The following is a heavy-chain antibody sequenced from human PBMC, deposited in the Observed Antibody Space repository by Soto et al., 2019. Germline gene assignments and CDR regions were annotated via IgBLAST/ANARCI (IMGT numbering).Heavy chain of an antibody. CDR3: AKGVYYDFWSGYYGIDY. V-gene: IGHV3-30*18. Sequence: GGSLRLSCAASGFTFSSYGMHWVRQAPGKGLEWVAVISYDGSNKYYADSVKGRFTISRDNSKNTLYLQMNSLRAEDTAVYYCAKGVYYDFWSGYYGIDYWGQGTLVTVSS. D-gene: IGHD3-3*01. CDR1: GFTFSSYG. J-gene: IGHJ4*02. CDR2: ISYDGSNK.